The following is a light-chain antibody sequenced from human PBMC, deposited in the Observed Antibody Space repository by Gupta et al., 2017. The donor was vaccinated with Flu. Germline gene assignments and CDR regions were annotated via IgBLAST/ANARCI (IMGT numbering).Light chain of an antibody. CDR3: QQYNSYSRT. Sequence: DIQMTPSPSTLSASVGDRVTITCRASQSIGTWLAWFQQKPGKAPKLLVYKASSLEAGVPSRFSGSGSGTEFTLTISSLQPDDFATYYCQQYNSYSRTFGQGTKVEV. CDR2: KAS. CDR1: QSIGTW. J-gene: IGKJ1*01. V-gene: IGKV1-5*03.